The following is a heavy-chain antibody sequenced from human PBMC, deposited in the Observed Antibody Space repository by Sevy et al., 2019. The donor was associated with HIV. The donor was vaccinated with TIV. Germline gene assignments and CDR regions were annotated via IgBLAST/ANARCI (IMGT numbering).Heavy chain of an antibody. CDR3: AGVRRGYCSGGSCYTWFDP. CDR1: GYTFTGYY. CDR2: INPNSGGT. Sequence: ASVKVSCKASGYTFTGYYMHWVRQAPGQGLEWMGWINPNSGGTNYAQKFQGRVTMTRDTSISTAYMELSRLRSDETAGYYCAGVRRGYCSGGSCYTWFDPWGQGTLVTVSS. V-gene: IGHV1-2*02. J-gene: IGHJ5*02. D-gene: IGHD2-15*01.